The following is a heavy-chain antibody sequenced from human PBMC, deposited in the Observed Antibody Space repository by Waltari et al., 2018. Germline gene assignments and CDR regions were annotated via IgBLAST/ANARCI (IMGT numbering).Heavy chain of an antibody. CDR2: IYSGGST. V-gene: IGHV3-53*01. J-gene: IGHJ4*02. D-gene: IGHD1-1*01. CDR3: AKVDNVGLNNY. Sequence: EVQLVESGGDLIQPGGSLRLSCADSGFTVGNNFMGWVRQAPGKGRGWVSVIYSGGSTNYIDSVRGRFTISRDSSKNTLYLQMNSLRAEDTAVYYCAKVDNVGLNNYWGQGTLVTVSS. CDR1: GFTVGNNF.